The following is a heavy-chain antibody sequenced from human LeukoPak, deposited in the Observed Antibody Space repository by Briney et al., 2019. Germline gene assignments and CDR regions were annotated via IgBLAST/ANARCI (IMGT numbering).Heavy chain of an antibody. V-gene: IGHV3-53*04. Sequence: GGSLRLSCAASGFTVSSNYMSWVRQAPGKGLEWVSVIYSGGSTYYADSVKGRFTISRHNSKNTLYLQMSSLRAEDTAVYYCARDVRAGPRHNGNFDYWGQGTLVTVSS. CDR1: GFTVSSNY. D-gene: IGHD3-10*02. J-gene: IGHJ4*02. CDR2: IYSGGST. CDR3: ARDVRAGPRHNGNFDY.